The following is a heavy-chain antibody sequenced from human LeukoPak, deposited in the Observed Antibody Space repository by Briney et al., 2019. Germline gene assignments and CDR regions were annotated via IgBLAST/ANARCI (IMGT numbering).Heavy chain of an antibody. CDR3: AGGGGCFGWYQQLVLSY. J-gene: IGHJ4*02. CDR1: GYTFTSYG. CDR2: ISAYNGNT. Sequence: ASVKVSCKASGYTFTSYGISWVRQAPGQGLEWMGWISAYNGNTNYAQKLQGRVTMTTDTSTSTAYMELRSLRSDDTAVYYCAGGGGCFGWYQQLVLSYWGQGTLVTVSS. V-gene: IGHV1-18*01. D-gene: IGHD6-13*01.